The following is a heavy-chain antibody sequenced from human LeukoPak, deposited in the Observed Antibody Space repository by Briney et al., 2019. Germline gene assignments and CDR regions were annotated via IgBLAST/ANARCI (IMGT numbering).Heavy chain of an antibody. D-gene: IGHD5-12*01. J-gene: IGHJ4*02. CDR2: IDPSDSYT. V-gene: IGHV5-10-1*01. Sequence: GESLRISCKGSGYSFPSYWITWVRQMPGKGLEWMGRIDPSDSYTNYGPSFQGHVTISADKSISTAYLQWSSLKASDTAVYYCARSYSGYDYLDYWGQGTLVTVSS. CDR1: GYSFPSYW. CDR3: ARSYSGYDYLDY.